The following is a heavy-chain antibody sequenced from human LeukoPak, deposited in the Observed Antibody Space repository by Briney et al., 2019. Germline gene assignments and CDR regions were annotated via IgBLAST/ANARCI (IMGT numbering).Heavy chain of an antibody. V-gene: IGHV3-11*01. D-gene: IGHD3-22*01. CDR3: TTDPPPPYYYDSSGYSSHY. J-gene: IGHJ4*02. CDR1: GFTFSDYY. Sequence: PGGSLRLSCAASGFTFSDYYMTWIRQAPGKGLEWISYMSGSGTTLYYADSVKGRFTISRDNAKNSLYLQMNSLETEDTAVYYCTTDPPPPYYYDSSGYSSHYWGQGTLVTVSS. CDR2: MSGSGTTL.